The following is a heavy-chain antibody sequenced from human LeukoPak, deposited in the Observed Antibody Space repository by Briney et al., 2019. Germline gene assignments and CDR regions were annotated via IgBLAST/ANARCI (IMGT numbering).Heavy chain of an antibody. Sequence: GGSLRLSCAASGFTFSSYAMHWVRQAPGKGLEWVAVISYDGSNKYYADSVKGRFTVSRENAKNSLYLQMNSLRAEDTAMYYCARAPGGDYYDRWFDPWGQGTLVTVSS. CDR1: GFTFSSYA. D-gene: IGHD3-22*01. V-gene: IGHV3-30*14. CDR2: ISYDGSNK. J-gene: IGHJ5*02. CDR3: ARAPGGDYYDRWFDP.